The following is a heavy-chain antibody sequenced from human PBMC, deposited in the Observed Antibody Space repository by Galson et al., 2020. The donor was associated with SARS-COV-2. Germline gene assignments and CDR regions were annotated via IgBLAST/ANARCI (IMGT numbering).Heavy chain of an antibody. V-gene: IGHV6-1*01. Sequence: SQTLSLTCAISGDSVSINTAAWNWIRQSPSSGLEWLGRTYYRSQWSIDYAGSVKGRITIKTDTSKNQFSLQLNCVTPEDTAVYYCCGRNSHDTFEIWGQGTMVTVSS. D-gene: IGHD1-26*01. CDR1: GDSVSINTAA. CDR3: CGRNSHDTFEI. J-gene: IGHJ3*02. CDR2: TYYRSQWSI.